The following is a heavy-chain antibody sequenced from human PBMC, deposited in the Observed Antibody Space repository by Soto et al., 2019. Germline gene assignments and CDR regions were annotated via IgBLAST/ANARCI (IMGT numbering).Heavy chain of an antibody. D-gene: IGHD1-7*01. CDR3: AREDNWNYQGWTVY. Sequence: ASVKVSCKASGYRFIDYFMHWVRRAPGQGLEWMGWINPKSGGTKIAQKFQGRTTMTRDTSINTVFMELSRLTSDDTAVYFCAREDNWNYQGWTVYWGRGTMVTVYS. CDR2: INPKSGGT. CDR1: GYRFIDYF. J-gene: IGHJ4*02. V-gene: IGHV1-2*02.